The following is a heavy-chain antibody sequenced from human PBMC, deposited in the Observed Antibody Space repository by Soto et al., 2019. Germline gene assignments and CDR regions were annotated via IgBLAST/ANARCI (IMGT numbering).Heavy chain of an antibody. J-gene: IGHJ4*02. CDR3: ARGGGSSWYYFDY. CDR1: GGSFSGYY. CDR2: INHSGST. D-gene: IGHD6-13*01. V-gene: IGHV4-34*01. Sequence: LSRTCAVYGGSFSGYYWSWIRQPPWKGLEWIGEINHSGSTNYNPSLKSRVTISVDTSKNQFSLKLSSVTAADTAVYYCARGGGSSWYYFDYWGQGTLVTVSS.